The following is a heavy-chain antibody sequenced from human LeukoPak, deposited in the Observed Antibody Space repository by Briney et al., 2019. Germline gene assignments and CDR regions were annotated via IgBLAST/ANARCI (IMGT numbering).Heavy chain of an antibody. J-gene: IGHJ2*01. CDR1: GGSISSSSYS. V-gene: IGHV4-39*07. CDR2: IYYSGST. CDR3: ARGDYGLPDLDWYFDL. Sequence: SETLSLTCTVSGGSISSSSYSWGWIRQPPGKGLEWIGSIYYSGSTFYNPSLKCRVTISVDTSKNQFSLKLSSVTAADTAVYYCARGDYGLPDLDWYFDLWGRGTLVTVSS. D-gene: IGHD4-17*01.